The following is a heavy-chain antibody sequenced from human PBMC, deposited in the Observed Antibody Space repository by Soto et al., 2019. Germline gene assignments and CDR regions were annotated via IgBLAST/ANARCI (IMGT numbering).Heavy chain of an antibody. CDR3: ARADYGDRGLAFDS. V-gene: IGHV4-31*03. D-gene: IGHD4-17*01. Sequence: QVQLQESGPGLVKTSQTLSLTCTVSGASTGSGGYYWSWIRQHPGKGLEWIGYIYYTGSSYYSPSLKSRASISVAMSRNQFSLNLDSVTAADTAVYYCARADYGDRGLAFDSWGQGTLVTVSS. CDR2: IYYTGSS. CDR1: GASTGSGGYY. J-gene: IGHJ4*02.